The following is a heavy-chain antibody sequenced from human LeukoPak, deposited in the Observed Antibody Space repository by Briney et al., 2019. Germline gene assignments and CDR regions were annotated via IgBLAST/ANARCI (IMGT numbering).Heavy chain of an antibody. Sequence: GSLRLSCAASGFTFSSYSMNWVRQAPGKGLEWVSSISSSSSYIYYADSVKGRFTISRDNAKNSLYLQMNSLRAEDTAVYYCAXVXVLMVYAXXYCYYYMDVWGKGTTVTVSS. D-gene: IGHD2-8*01. J-gene: IGHJ6*03. CDR3: AXVXVLMVYAXXYCYYYMDV. CDR2: ISSSSSYI. V-gene: IGHV3-21*01. CDR1: GFTFSSYS.